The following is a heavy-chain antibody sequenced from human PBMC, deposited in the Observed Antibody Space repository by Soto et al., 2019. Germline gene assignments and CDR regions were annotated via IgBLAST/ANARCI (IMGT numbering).Heavy chain of an antibody. Sequence: QVQLVQSGAEVKKPGASLKVSCKASGDTFTRCGISWVRQAPGQGLEWMGWISAYNAKTDYAQKFQGRVTLTTDTSTSTAYMELRSLRSDDTAVYYCYAADFYYYGMDVWGPGTTVTVSS. CDR2: ISAYNAKT. CDR3: YAADFYYYGMDV. CDR1: GDTFTRCG. J-gene: IGHJ6*02. D-gene: IGHD2-2*01. V-gene: IGHV1-18*01.